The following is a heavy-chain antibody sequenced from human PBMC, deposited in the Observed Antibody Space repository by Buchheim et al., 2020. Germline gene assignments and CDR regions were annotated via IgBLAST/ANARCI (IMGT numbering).Heavy chain of an antibody. CDR3: ARGGKTYYYDSSGYWGMDV. Sequence: QVQLVQSGAEVKKPGSSVKVSCKASGGTFSSYAISWVRRAPGQGLEWMGGIIPIFGTANYAQKFQGRVTITADDSTSTAYMELSSLRSEDTAVYYWARGGKTYYYDSSGYWGMDVWGQGTT. J-gene: IGHJ6*02. D-gene: IGHD3-22*01. V-gene: IGHV1-69*01. CDR1: GGTFSSYA. CDR2: IIPIFGTA.